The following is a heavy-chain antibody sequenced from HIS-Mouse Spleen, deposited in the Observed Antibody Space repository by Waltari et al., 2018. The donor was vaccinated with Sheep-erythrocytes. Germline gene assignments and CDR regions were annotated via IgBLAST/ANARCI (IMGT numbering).Heavy chain of an antibody. J-gene: IGHJ4*02. CDR1: GGTFSSYA. V-gene: IGHV1-69*14. CDR3: AQTGATTPHCDY. CDR2: IIHFLGSA. D-gene: IGHD1-26*01. Sequence: QVQLVQSGAEVKKPGSSVKVSCKASGGTFSSYAISWVRQAPGQGLEWMGGIIHFLGSASDAKKFEGRVTITADKSTSTAYMELSSMRSADTAVYYCAQTGATTPHCDYWGQGTLVTVSS.